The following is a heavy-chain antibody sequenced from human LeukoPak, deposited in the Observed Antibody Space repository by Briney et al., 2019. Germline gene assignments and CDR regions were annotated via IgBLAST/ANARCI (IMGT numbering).Heavy chain of an antibody. CDR1: GGSFSGYY. D-gene: IGHD6-19*01. J-gene: IGHJ5*02. CDR3: ARGTTRIAVAGTTIRWFDP. Sequence: SETLSLTCAVYGGSFSGYYWSWIRQPPGKGLEWIGEINHSGSTNYNPSLKSRVTISVDTSKNQFSLKLSSVTAADTAVYYCARGTTRIAVAGTTIRWFDPWGQGTLVTVSS. CDR2: INHSGST. V-gene: IGHV4-34*01.